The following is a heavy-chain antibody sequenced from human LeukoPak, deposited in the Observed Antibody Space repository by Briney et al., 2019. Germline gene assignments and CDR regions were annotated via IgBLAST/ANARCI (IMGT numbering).Heavy chain of an antibody. D-gene: IGHD6-6*01. J-gene: IGHJ4*02. CDR3: AGTSIAYEFFDY. V-gene: IGHV4-31*03. Sequence: PSQTLSLTCTVSGGSISSGGYYWSWIRQHPGKGLEWIGYIYYSGSTYYNPSLKSRVTISVDTSKNQFSLKLSSVTAADTAVYYCAGTSIAYEFFDYWGQGTLVTVFS. CDR2: IYYSGST. CDR1: GGSISSGGYY.